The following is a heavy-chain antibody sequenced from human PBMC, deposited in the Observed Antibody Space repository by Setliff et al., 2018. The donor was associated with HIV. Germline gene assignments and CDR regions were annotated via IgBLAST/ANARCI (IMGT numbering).Heavy chain of an antibody. D-gene: IGHD1-1*01. CDR1: GFTFNFYT. CDR3: ANNWNCAD. Sequence: GGSLRLSCAASGFTFNFYTMNWVRQAPGKALEWVSSISPNSSQIYYADSVKDRFTISRDNVKNSLTLHMTSLRVDDSAVYYCANNWNCADWGPGTLVTVS. CDR2: ISPNSSQI. J-gene: IGHJ4*02. V-gene: IGHV3-21*06.